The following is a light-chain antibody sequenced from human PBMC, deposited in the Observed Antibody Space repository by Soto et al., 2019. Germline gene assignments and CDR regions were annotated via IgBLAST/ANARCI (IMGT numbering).Light chain of an antibody. V-gene: IGLV2-8*01. Sequence: QSALTQPPSASGSPGQSVTISCTGTSSDIGGYNYVSWYQQHPGKAPKLMIHEVSKRPSGVPDRFSGSKSGNTASLTVSGLQAEDEAYYFCNSYAGSHNLVVFGGGTKLTVL. CDR3: NSYAGSHNLVV. J-gene: IGLJ2*01. CDR1: SSDIGGYNY. CDR2: EVS.